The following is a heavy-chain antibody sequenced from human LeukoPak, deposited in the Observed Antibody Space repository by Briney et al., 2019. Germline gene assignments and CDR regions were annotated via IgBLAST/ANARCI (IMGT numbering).Heavy chain of an antibody. CDR2: ISGSGGST. CDR1: GFTFSSYA. D-gene: IGHD6-19*01. V-gene: IGHV3-23*01. Sequence: PGGSLRLSCAASGFTFSSYAMSWVRQAPGKGLEWVSAISGSGGSTYYADSVKGRFTISRYKSKNTLYLEMNSLRAEDTAVYYCAKKGSSGWSYYIDYWGQGTLVTVSS. CDR3: AKKGSSGWSYYIDY. J-gene: IGHJ4*02.